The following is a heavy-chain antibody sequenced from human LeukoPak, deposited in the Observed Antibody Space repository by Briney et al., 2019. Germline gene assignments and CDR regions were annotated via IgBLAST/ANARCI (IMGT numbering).Heavy chain of an antibody. CDR1: GGSISSYY. CDR3: ARGGGYYGSGSYLYYYYYMDV. V-gene: IGHV4-59*01. CDR2: IYYSGST. Sequence: KPSETLSLTCTVSGGSISSYYWSWIRQPPGKGLEWIGYIYYSGSTNYNPSLKSRVTISVDTSKNQFSLKLSSVTAADTAVYYCARGGGYYGSGSYLYYYYYMDVWGKGTTVTISS. D-gene: IGHD3-10*01. J-gene: IGHJ6*03.